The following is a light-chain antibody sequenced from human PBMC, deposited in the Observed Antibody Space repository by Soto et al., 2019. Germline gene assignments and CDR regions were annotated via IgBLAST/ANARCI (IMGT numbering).Light chain of an antibody. CDR2: END. V-gene: IGLV1-51*02. Sequence: QSVLTQPPSVSAAPGQKVTISCSGSSSNIGNNYVSWYQQLPGTAPKLLIYENDKRPSGIPDRFSGSKSGTSATLGITGLQTGDEADYYRGTWDTRLSVTSVFGTETKVTV. J-gene: IGLJ1*01. CDR3: GTWDTRLSVTSV. CDR1: SSNIGNNY.